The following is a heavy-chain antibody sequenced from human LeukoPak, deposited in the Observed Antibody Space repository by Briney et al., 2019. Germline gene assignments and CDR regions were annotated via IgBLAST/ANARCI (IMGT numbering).Heavy chain of an antibody. CDR1: GYTFTGYY. J-gene: IGHJ6*04. D-gene: IGHD3-10*01. CDR2: VNPNSGGT. CDR3: ARNGPEPVRGVTGYYYYDMDV. V-gene: IGHV1-2*04. Sequence: ASVKVSCKASGYTFTGYYMHWVRQAPGQGLEWMGWVNPNSGGTNYAQKFQGWVTMTRDTSISTAYMELSRLRSDDTAVYYCARNGPEPVRGVTGYYYYDMDVWGKGTTVTVSS.